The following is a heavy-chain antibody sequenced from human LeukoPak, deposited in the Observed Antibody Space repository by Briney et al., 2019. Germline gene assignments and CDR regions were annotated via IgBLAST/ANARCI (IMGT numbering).Heavy chain of an antibody. CDR1: GFTFSSYE. D-gene: IGHD1-26*01. Sequence: GGSLRLSCAASGFTFSSYEMNWVRQAPGKGLEWVSYISSSGSTIYYADSVKGRFTISRDNAKNSLYLQMNSLRAEDTAVYYCAREGGSYNFDSWGQGTVVTVSS. V-gene: IGHV3-48*03. CDR2: ISSSGSTI. J-gene: IGHJ4*02. CDR3: AREGGSYNFDS.